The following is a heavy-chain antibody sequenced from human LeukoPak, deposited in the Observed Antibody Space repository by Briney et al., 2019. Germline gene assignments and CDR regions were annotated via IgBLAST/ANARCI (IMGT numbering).Heavy chain of an antibody. Sequence: PGRSLTLSCAASGFTFSTYVMQWFRQAPGKGLEWVAAISRDGRDKYHADSVTGRFAISRDNSRDTVYLQMDSLRADDTAVYYCVRGGYSSGRSGAFDYWGQGAQVTVDS. D-gene: IGHD6-19*01. CDR2: ISRDGRDK. CDR1: GFTFSTYV. J-gene: IGHJ4*02. CDR3: VRGGYSSGRSGAFDY. V-gene: IGHV3-30*09.